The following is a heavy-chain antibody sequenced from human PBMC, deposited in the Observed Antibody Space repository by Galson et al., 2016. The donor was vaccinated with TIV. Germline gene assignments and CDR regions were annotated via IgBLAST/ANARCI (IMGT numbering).Heavy chain of an antibody. Sequence: PALVTPTQTLTLTCTFSGFSLNTTGMCVSWIRQPPGKALEWLARIDWDDDKFYSTFLKTRLTISKDASKNQVVLTMTNMDPVDTATYYCARINVGDYGSESYYNLGNFDSWGQGTLVTVSS. D-gene: IGHD3-10*01. CDR3: ARINVGDYGSESYYNLGNFDS. V-gene: IGHV2-70*17. CDR2: IDWDDDK. CDR1: GFSLNTTGMC. J-gene: IGHJ4*02.